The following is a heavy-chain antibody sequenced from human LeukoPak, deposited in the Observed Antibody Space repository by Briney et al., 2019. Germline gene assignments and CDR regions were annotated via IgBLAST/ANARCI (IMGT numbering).Heavy chain of an antibody. Sequence: SETLSLTCTVSGVSISSYYWSWIRQPPGKGLEWIGEINHSGGTKYNPSLKSRVTISVDTSKNQFSLKLSSVTAADTAMYYCARVKDPGGYYYYYYMDVWGKGTTVTVSS. D-gene: IGHD3-16*01. CDR3: ARVKDPGGYYYYYYMDV. CDR2: INHSGGT. CDR1: GVSISSYY. J-gene: IGHJ6*03. V-gene: IGHV4-34*01.